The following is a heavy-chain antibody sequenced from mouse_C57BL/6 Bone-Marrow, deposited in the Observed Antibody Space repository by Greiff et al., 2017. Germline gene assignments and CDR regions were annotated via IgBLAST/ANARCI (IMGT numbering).Heavy chain of an antibody. CDR3: ARHEEGQLRLRGWFAY. J-gene: IGHJ3*01. Sequence: QVQLQQSGAELVKPGASVKLSCKASGCTFTEYTIHWVKQRSGQGLEWIGWFYPGSGSIKYNEKFKDKATLTADKSSSTVYMELSRLTSEDSAVYFCARHEEGQLRLRGWFAYWGQGTLVTVSA. V-gene: IGHV1-62-2*01. D-gene: IGHD3-2*02. CDR1: GCTFTEYT. CDR2: FYPGSGSI.